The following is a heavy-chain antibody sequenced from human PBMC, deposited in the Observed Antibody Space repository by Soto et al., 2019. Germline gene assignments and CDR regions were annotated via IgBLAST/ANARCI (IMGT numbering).Heavy chain of an antibody. V-gene: IGHV4-34*01. D-gene: IGHD3-16*02. CDR2: INHRGST. CDR1: GGSFSGYY. Sequence: PSETLSLTCAVYGGSFSGYYWSWICQPPGKGLEWIGEINHRGSTNYNPSLKSRVTISVDTSKNQFSLKLSSVTAADTAVYYCARGKDDYVWGSYRHHYFFDYWGQGTLVTVSS. CDR3: ARGKDDYVWGSYRHHYFFDY. J-gene: IGHJ4*02.